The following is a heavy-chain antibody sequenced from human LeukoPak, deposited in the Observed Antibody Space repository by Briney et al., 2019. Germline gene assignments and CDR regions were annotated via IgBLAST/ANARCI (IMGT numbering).Heavy chain of an antibody. J-gene: IGHJ5*02. D-gene: IGHD3-22*01. Sequence: GGSLRLSCAASGFILSDYYMGWLRQAPGEGLEGVSYIYCSSTYTIYADPVKGRFPLSRDHAKTSTYLQMNRLRVEDTAFYYCARGERHNPSGGYFYAWGQGTLVTVST. V-gene: IGHV3-11*03. CDR2: IYCSSTYT. CDR1: GFILSDYY. CDR3: ARGERHNPSGGYFYA.